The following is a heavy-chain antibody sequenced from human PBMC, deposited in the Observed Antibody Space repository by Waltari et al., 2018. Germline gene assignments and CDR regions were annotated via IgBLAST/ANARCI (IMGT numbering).Heavy chain of an antibody. V-gene: IGHV3-21*05. D-gene: IGHD2-15*01. J-gene: IGHJ4*02. CDR3: ARDGRDFNYYGYYFDL. Sequence: EVQLVESGGDLVQPGGSLRLSCAASGFTFSGYSMNWVRQTPGRGLEWFADIDSTETYMYYTDSVKGRFTTSRDNAKKTLFLQLTSLRVEDTARYYCARDGRDFNYYGYYFDLWGQGTMVTVSS. CDR2: IDSTETYM. CDR1: GFTFSGYS.